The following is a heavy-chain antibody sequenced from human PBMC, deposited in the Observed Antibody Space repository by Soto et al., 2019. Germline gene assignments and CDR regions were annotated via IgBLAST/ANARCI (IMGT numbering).Heavy chain of an antibody. J-gene: IGHJ6*02. V-gene: IGHV5-51*01. CDR1: GYICTSYW. Sequence: EVQLVQSGAEVKKPGASMKISGKGSGYICTSYWIGLVRDMAGKGLEWMRIIYPGDSDTRYSPSFQGQVTISADKSISTAYLQLSILKASDTAMYYCARHRVATHVPGVYYYYGMDVWGQGTTVTVSS. D-gene: IGHD5-12*01. CDR2: IYPGDSDT. CDR3: ARHRVATHVPGVYYYYGMDV.